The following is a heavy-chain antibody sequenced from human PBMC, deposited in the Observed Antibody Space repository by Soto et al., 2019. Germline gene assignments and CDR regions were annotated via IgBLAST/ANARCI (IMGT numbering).Heavy chain of an antibody. CDR3: ARVVDYDSLTGYYRGAGWFDP. J-gene: IGHJ5*01. D-gene: IGHD3-9*01. Sequence: SETLSLTCTVSGGSIGSYYWSWIRQPPGKGLEWIGYIFYSGSTNYNPSFQRRLTISVDTSKNQFSLKLSSVTAADTAVYYCARVVDYDSLTGYYRGAGWFDPWGQGTLVT. CDR2: IFYSGST. V-gene: IGHV4-59*01. CDR1: GGSIGSYY.